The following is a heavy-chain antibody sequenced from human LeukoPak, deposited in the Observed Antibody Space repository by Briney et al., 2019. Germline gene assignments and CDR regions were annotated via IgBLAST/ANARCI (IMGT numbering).Heavy chain of an antibody. Sequence: GGSLRLSCAPPGFTSIKDGLYGVPEAQGRGRGWGAVIWYDGSDKYHADSVKGRFTISRDNSKNTLSLQMNSLRAEDTAVYYCARDLGYFHGSGGYFDYWGQGTLVTVSS. J-gene: IGHJ4*02. CDR2: IWYDGSDK. V-gene: IGHV3-33*07. D-gene: IGHD3-10*01. CDR3: ARDLGYFHGSGGYFDY. CDR1: GFTSIKDG.